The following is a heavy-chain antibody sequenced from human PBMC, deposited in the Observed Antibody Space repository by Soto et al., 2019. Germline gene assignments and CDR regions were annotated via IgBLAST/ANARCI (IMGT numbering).Heavy chain of an antibody. CDR1: GHSFTGYF. D-gene: IGHD3-22*01. Sequence: ASVKVSCKASGHSFTGYFMHWVRQAPGQGLECMGWINPNSGDTNYVQKFQGRVTMTRDMSINTVYMDLRGLTSDDTAVYYCARVRTYYDRSGSLDYWGQGTLVTVSS. J-gene: IGHJ4*02. CDR3: ARVRTYYDRSGSLDY. CDR2: INPNSGDT. V-gene: IGHV1-2*02.